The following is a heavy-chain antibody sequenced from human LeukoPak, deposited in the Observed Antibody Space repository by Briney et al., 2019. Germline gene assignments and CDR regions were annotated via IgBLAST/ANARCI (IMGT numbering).Heavy chain of an antibody. CDR3: ARHYTALNPCAFDI. D-gene: IGHD5-18*01. CDR1: GGSISSYY. J-gene: IGHJ3*02. Sequence: SETLSLTCTVSGGSISSYYWSWIRQPPGKGLEWIGYIYYGGSTNYNPSLKSRVTISVDTSKNQFSLKLSSVTAADTAVYYCARHYTALNPCAFDIWGQGTMVTVSS. CDR2: IYYGGST. V-gene: IGHV4-59*08.